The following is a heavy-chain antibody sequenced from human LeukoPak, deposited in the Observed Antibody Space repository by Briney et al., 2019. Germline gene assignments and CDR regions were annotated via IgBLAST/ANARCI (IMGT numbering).Heavy chain of an antibody. CDR1: SGYW. V-gene: IGHV3-7*01. CDR2: IKQDGSEK. Sequence: GGSLRLSCAAFSGYWMTWVRQAPGKGLEWVANIKQDGSEKYYVDSVKGRFTISRDNAKNSVFPQMNSLRAEDTAVYYCARINSGRHLGDAFDIWGQGTTVTVSS. J-gene: IGHJ3*02. CDR3: ARINSGRHLGDAFDI. D-gene: IGHD1-26*01.